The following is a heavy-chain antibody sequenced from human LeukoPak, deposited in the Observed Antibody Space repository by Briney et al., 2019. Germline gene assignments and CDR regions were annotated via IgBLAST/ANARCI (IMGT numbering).Heavy chain of an antibody. CDR2: IYTSGST. CDR1: GGSISSYY. V-gene: IGHV4-4*07. CDR3: ARRGSYYDSSGYYYFDY. D-gene: IGHD3-22*01. J-gene: IGHJ4*02. Sequence: SETLSLTCTVSGGSISSYYWSWIRQPAGKGLEWIGRIYTSGSTNYNPSLKSRVTMSVDTSKNQFSLKLSSVTAADTAVYYCARRGSYYDSSGYYYFDYWGQGTLVTVSS.